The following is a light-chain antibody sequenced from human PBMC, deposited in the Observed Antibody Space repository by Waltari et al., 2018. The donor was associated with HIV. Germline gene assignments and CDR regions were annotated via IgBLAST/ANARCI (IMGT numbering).Light chain of an antibody. Sequence: QSVLTQPPSVSAAPGQKVTISCSGSSSDIGSYSVSWYQQFPGTAPRRLIFDTSKRPSGIPDLFSASKSGTSATLDITGLQTGDEADYYCATWDNSLSIGVFGGGTKLTVL. V-gene: IGLV1-51*01. J-gene: IGLJ3*02. CDR3: ATWDNSLSIGV. CDR1: SSDIGSYS. CDR2: DTS.